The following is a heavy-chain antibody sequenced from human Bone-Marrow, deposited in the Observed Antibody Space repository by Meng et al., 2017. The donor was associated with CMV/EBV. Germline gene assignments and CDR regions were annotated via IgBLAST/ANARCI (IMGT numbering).Heavy chain of an antibody. Sequence: ASVKVSCKASGYTFTSYDINWVRQATGQGLEWMGWMNPNSGNTGYAQKFQGRVTTTRNTSISTAYMELSSLRSEDTAVYYCARRYSYGLYYFAYWGPGTLVTCFS. V-gene: IGHV1-8*01. CDR1: GYTFTSYD. J-gene: IGHJ4*02. D-gene: IGHD6-19*01. CDR3: ARRYSYGLYYFAY. CDR2: MNPNSGNT.